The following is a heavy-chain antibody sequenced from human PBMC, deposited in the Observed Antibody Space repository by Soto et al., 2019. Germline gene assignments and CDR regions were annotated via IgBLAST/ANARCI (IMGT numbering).Heavy chain of an antibody. V-gene: IGHV1-2*07. CDR1: GYTFNSYY. D-gene: IGHD2-21*01. CDR2: INPNSDVT. J-gene: IGHJ4*02. CDR3: VRVGFHSHSDFDY. Sequence: QVQLVQSGAEVKKPGASVKVSCKASGYTFNSYYIHWVRQAPGQGLEWMGWINPNSDVTGYAHSFQDRVTMTSDMSITTAYMALTRLRSDDPAVYYCVRVGFHSHSDFDYWGQATLITVSS.